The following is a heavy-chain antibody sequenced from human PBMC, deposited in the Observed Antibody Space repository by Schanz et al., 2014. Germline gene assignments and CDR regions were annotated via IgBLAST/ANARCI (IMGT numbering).Heavy chain of an antibody. V-gene: IGHV1-2*02. CDR2: INPNSGEI. J-gene: IGHJ4*02. D-gene: IGHD5-12*01. CDR3: ARARYTGYDCSGY. Sequence: QVQLVQSGAEVKKPGASVKVSCKASGYSFTEYFLHWVRQAPGQGLEWMGWINPNSGEINYEQKFKGRVTLNSDTSISTAFMELSGLTSDDTATYFCARARYTGYDCSGYWGQGTLLIVSS. CDR1: GYSFTEYF.